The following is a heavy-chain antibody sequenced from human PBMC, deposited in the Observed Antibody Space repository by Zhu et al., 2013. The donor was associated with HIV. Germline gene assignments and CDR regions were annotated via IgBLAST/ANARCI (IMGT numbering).Heavy chain of an antibody. J-gene: IGHJ6*03. V-gene: IGHV1-18*01. D-gene: IGHD3-10*01. Sequence: QVQVVQSGAEVKKPGASVKVSCKASGYTFSDYGITWVRQAPGQGLEWVAWISAYTGNTASAQKFQGRVTMTRDTSISTAYMELSRLRSDDTAVYYCARVRGEGDGAYYYHYMDVWGKGTTVTVSS. CDR1: GYTFSDYG. CDR3: ARVRGEGDGAYYYHYMDV. CDR2: ISAYTGNT.